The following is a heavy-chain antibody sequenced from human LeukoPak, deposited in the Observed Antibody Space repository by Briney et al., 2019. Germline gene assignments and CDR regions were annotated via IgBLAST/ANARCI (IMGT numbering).Heavy chain of an antibody. J-gene: IGHJ4*02. CDR3: ANTGYSSSWYGSHFDY. CDR2: ISGSGGST. Sequence: PGGSLRLSCAASGFTFSSSAMSWVRQAPGKGLGWVSAISGSGGSTYYADSVKGRFTISRDNSKNTLYLQMNSLRAEDTAVYYCANTGYSSSWYGSHFDYWGQGTLVTVSS. V-gene: IGHV3-23*01. CDR1: GFTFSSSA. D-gene: IGHD6-13*01.